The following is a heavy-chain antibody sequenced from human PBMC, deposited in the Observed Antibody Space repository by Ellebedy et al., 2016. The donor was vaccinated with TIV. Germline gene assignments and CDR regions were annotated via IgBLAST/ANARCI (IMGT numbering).Heavy chain of an antibody. J-gene: IGHJ6*02. CDR2: IYYRGAA. CDR1: GGSVSIGSYF. CDR3: ARTDLRYGMDV. D-gene: IGHD3/OR15-3a*01. V-gene: IGHV4-61*01. Sequence: SETLSLTXTVSGGSVSIGSYFWSWVRQPPGKSLEWIAYIYYRGAANYNPSLKSRVNISVDTSMNQFSLNLSSVTAADTAMYYCARTDLRYGMDVWGQGTTVTVS.